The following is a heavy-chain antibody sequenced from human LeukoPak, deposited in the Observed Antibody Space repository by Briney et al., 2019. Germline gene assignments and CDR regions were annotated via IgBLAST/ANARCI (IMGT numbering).Heavy chain of an antibody. Sequence: SEALSLTCAVYGGSISGSYWSWIRQPPGKGLEWIAYMYNSGSTNYNPSLKSRVTISIDTSKNQFSLKLSSLTAADTAIYYCARGIESYGDYGYWGQGILVTVSS. CDR1: GGSISGSY. V-gene: IGHV4-59*01. D-gene: IGHD4-17*01. CDR3: ARGIESYGDYGY. CDR2: MYNSGST. J-gene: IGHJ4*02.